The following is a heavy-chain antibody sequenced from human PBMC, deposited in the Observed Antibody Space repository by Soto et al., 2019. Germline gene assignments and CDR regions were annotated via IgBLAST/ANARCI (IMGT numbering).Heavy chain of an antibody. V-gene: IGHV4-30-4*01. J-gene: IGHJ6*02. CDR1: GGSISSGDYY. CDR3: ARGRSYDFWSGYQDYRPSYYYYGMDV. D-gene: IGHD3-3*01. Sequence: QVQLQESGPGLVKPSQTLSLTCTVSGGSISSGDYYWSWIRQPPGKGLEWIGYIYYSGSTYYNPSLKSRVTISVDTSKNQFSLKLSSVTAAATAVYYCARGRSYDFWSGYQDYRPSYYYYGMDVWGQGTTVTVSS. CDR2: IYYSGST.